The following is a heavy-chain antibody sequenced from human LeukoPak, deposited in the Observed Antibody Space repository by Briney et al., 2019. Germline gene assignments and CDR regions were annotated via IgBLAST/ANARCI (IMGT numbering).Heavy chain of an antibody. D-gene: IGHD3-9*01. CDR2: ISGSAEST. V-gene: IGHV3-23*01. CDR1: GFTFSSYG. J-gene: IGHJ4*02. Sequence: GGSLRLSCAASGFTFSSYGMSWVRQAPGKGLEWVSAISGSAESTYYADSVKGRFTISRDNSKNTLYLQMNSLRAEDTAVYYCASDILTGLFDYWGQGTLVTVSS. CDR3: ASDILTGLFDY.